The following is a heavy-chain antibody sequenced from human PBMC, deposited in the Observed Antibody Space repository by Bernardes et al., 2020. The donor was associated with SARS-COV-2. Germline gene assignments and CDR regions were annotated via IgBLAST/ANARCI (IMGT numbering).Heavy chain of an antibody. V-gene: IGHV1-2*04. D-gene: IGHD2-15*01. CDR3: ARGARRGLYCSGGSCFLDY. J-gene: IGHJ4*02. CDR2: INPNSGGT. CDR1: GYTFTGYY. Sequence: ASLKDSCKASGYTFTGYYMHWVRQAPGQGLEWMGWINPNSGGTNYAQKFQGWVTMTRDTSISTAYMELSRLRSDDTAVYYCARGARRGLYCSGGSCFLDYWGQGTLVTVSS.